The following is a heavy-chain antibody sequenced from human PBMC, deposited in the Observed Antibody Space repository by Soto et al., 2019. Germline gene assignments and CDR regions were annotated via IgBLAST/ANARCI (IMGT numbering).Heavy chain of an antibody. CDR2: IIPIFGTA. V-gene: IGHV1-69*01. Sequence: QVPLVQSGAEVRKPGSMVKISCKASGGAFSSYAISWVRQASGQGIEWMGGIIPIFGTANYAQKFQGRVTITADESTSTAYMELSSLRSEDTAVYYCARDRGHIVVVPAAKYVARQGFDYWGQGTLVTVSS. CDR1: GGAFSSYA. D-gene: IGHD2-2*01. CDR3: ARDRGHIVVVPAAKYVARQGFDY. J-gene: IGHJ4*02.